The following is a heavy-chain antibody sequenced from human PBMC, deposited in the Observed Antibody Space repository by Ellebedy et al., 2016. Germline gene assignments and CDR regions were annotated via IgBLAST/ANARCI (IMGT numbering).Heavy chain of an antibody. CDR1: GFTFSSYA. J-gene: IGHJ4*02. Sequence: GESLKISXAASGFTFSSYAMSWVRQAPGKGLEWVSAISGSGGSTYYADSVKGRFTISRDNSKNTLYLQMNSLRAEDTAVYYCAKDRVGVPAAEIDYWGQGTLVTVSS. CDR2: ISGSGGST. D-gene: IGHD2-2*01. V-gene: IGHV3-23*01. CDR3: AKDRVGVPAAEIDY.